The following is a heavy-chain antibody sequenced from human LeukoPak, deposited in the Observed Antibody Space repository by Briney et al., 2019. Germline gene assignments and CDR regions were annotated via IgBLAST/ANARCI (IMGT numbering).Heavy chain of an antibody. V-gene: IGHV3-11*04. J-gene: IGHJ2*01. D-gene: IGHD6-25*01. CDR1: GFTFSDYY. Sequence: KSGGSLRLSCAASGFTFSDYYMSWIRQAPGKGLEWVSYISSSGSTIYYADSVKGRFTISRDNAKNSLNLQMNSLRTEDTAVYYCATAQRGSGWFFDLWGRGTLVTVSS. CDR3: ATAQRGSGWFFDL. CDR2: ISSSGSTI.